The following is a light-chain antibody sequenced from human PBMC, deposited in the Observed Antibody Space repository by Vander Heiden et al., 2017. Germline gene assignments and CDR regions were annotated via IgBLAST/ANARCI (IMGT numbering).Light chain of an antibody. Sequence: AIQMTQSPSSLSASVGDRVTITCRASQGIRTDLDWYQQKPGKAPKLLIYAASTLQSGVPSRFSGSGSGTDFTLTISSLQPEDFATYYCRQYDNYPRTFGQRTKVEIK. CDR1: QGIRTD. J-gene: IGKJ1*01. CDR3: RQYDNYPRT. CDR2: AAS. V-gene: IGKV1-6*01.